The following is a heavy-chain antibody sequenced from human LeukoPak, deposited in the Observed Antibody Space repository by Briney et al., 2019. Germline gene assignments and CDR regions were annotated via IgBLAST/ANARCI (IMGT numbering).Heavy chain of an antibody. CDR3: ARSWSSWDAFDI. V-gene: IGHV3-48*01. CDR2: TSSGSSTI. D-gene: IGHD3-3*01. Sequence: GGSLRLPCVLSGFAFDIYSMHWVPQAPGKGLEGLSYTSSGSSTIYYADSVEGRFTISRDNAKNSLYLQMNSLGAEDTAVYYCARSWSSWDAFDIWGQGTMVTVSS. CDR1: GFAFDIYS. J-gene: IGHJ3*02.